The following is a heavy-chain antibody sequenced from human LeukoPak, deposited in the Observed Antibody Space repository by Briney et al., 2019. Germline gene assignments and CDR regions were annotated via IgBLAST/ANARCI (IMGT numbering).Heavy chain of an antibody. J-gene: IGHJ5*02. V-gene: IGHV1-2*02. CDR2: INPNSGGT. Sequence: ASVKVSCKASGYTFTGYYMHWVRQAPGQGLEWMGWINPNSGGTNYAQKFQGRVTMTRDTSISTAYMELSRLRSDDTAVYYCARESVVVVAATNWFDPWGQGTLVTVSS. CDR3: ARESVVVVAATNWFDP. D-gene: IGHD2-15*01. CDR1: GYTFTGYY.